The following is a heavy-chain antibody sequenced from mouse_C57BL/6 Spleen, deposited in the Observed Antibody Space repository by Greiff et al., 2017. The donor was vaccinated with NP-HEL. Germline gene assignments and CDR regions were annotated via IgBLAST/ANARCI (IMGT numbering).Heavy chain of an antibody. Sequence: QQSGAELVKPGASVKISCKASGYAFSSYWMNWVKQRPGKGLEWIGQIYPGDGDTNYNGKFKGKATLTADKSSSTAYMQLSSLTSEDSAVYFCARSGSSNAMDYWGQGTSVTVSS. J-gene: IGHJ4*01. CDR1: GYAFSSYW. CDR3: ARSGSSNAMDY. V-gene: IGHV1-80*01. D-gene: IGHD1-1*02. CDR2: IYPGDGDT.